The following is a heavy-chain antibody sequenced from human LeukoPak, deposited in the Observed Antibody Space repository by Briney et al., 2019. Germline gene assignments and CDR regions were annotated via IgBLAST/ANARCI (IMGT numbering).Heavy chain of an antibody. CDR2: ISSSSSYI. D-gene: IGHD4-17*01. V-gene: IGHV3-21*01. CDR1: GSTFSRCS. CDR3: ARDTLRFYFDY. J-gene: IGHJ4*02. Sequence: GGSLRLSCVASGSTFSRCSMNWVRRAPGKGLEWVSSISSSSSYIYYADSVKGRFTISRDNAKNSLYLQMNSLRAEDTAVYYCARDTLRFYFDYWGQGTLVTVSS.